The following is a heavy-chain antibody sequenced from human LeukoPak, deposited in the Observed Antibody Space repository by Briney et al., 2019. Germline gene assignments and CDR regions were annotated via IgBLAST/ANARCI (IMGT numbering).Heavy chain of an antibody. D-gene: IGHD1-26*01. Sequence: ASVKVSCKASGCTFTAYYMHWVRQAPGQGLEWIGWISPNSGGTKYVQKFQGRVTMTRDTSITTVYMELSGLSFDDTAVYYCARGGGRYSVDYWGQGTLVIVSS. CDR3: ARGGGRYSVDY. CDR1: GCTFTAYY. V-gene: IGHV1-2*02. J-gene: IGHJ4*02. CDR2: ISPNSGGT.